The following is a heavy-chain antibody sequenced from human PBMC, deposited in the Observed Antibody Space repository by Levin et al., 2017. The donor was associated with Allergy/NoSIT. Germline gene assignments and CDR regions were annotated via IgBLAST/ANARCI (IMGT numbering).Heavy chain of an antibody. J-gene: IGHJ5*02. D-gene: IGHD6-13*01. Sequence: PSETLSLTCTVSGGSISSSSYYWGWIRQPPGKGLEWIGSIYYSGSTYYNPSLKSRVTISVDTSKNQFSLKLSSVTAADTAVYYCARHSEAAAGTLYNWFDPWGQGTLVTVSS. CDR2: IYYSGST. CDR1: GGSISSSSYY. V-gene: IGHV4-39*01. CDR3: ARHSEAAAGTLYNWFDP.